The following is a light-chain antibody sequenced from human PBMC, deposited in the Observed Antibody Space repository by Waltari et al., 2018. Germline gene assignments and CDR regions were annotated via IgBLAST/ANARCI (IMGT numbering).Light chain of an antibody. J-gene: IGLJ2*01. CDR1: STHVGSYNI. Sequence: QSALTQHASVSGSPGQSITISCTGPSTHVGSYNIVYWYQQYPGKAPKVVVYEVSKRHSGVSNRFSGSKSGNTASLTISGLQAEDEADYYCCSYTRSDYVTFGGWTKVTVL. CDR3: CSYTRSDYVT. V-gene: IGLV2-23*02. CDR2: EVS.